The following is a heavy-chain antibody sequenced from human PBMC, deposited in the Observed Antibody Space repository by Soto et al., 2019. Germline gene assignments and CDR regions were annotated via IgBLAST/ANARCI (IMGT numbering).Heavy chain of an antibody. Sequence: EVQLVESGGGLVQPGGSLRLSCAASGFTVSSNYMSWVRQAPGKGLEWVSVIYSGGSTYYADSVKGRFTISRDNSKNTLYLQMNSLRAEDTAVYYCARFYVAVAEKNFDYWGQGTLVTVSS. V-gene: IGHV3-66*01. D-gene: IGHD6-19*01. CDR1: GFTVSSNY. CDR3: ARFYVAVAEKNFDY. CDR2: IYSGGST. J-gene: IGHJ4*02.